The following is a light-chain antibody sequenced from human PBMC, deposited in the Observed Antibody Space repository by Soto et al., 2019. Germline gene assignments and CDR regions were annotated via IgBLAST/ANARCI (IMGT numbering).Light chain of an antibody. CDR2: KAS. CDR1: QTISSW. CDR3: QHYNSYSEA. V-gene: IGKV1-5*03. Sequence: DIQMTQSPSTLSGSVGDRVTITCRASQTISSWLAWYQQKPGKAHKLLIYKASTLKSGVPSRFSGSGSETEYTLTISSLQPDDFATYYCQHYNSYSEAFGQGTKVDIK. J-gene: IGKJ1*01.